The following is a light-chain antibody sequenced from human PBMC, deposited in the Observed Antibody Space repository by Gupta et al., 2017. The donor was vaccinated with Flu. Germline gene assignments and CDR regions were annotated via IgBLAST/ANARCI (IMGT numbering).Light chain of an antibody. CDR3: QQLSNWPLFT. CDR1: QSVRSY. V-gene: IGKV3-11*01. CDR2: DAS. Sequence: EIVLTQSPATLSLSPGERATLSCRASQSVRSYLAWYKQKPGQAPRLLIYDASNRDTGIPARFCGSGSGKNFTLTISSREPEDFAVYYCQQLSNWPLFTFGHGTNVDIK. J-gene: IGKJ3*01.